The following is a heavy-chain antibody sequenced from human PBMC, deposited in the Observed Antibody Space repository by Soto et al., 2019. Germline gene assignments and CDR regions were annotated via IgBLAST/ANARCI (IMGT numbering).Heavy chain of an antibody. D-gene: IGHD3-9*01. CDR1: GFTFSSYA. CDR3: ARDYSTPGLFLTDPTRWFDP. CDR2: ISYDGSNK. V-gene: IGHV3-30-3*01. J-gene: IGHJ5*02. Sequence: GGSLILSCAASGFTFSSYAMHWVRQAPGKGLEWVAVISYDGSNKYYADSVKGRFTISRDNSKNTLYLQMNSLRAEDTAVYYCARDYSTPGLFLTDPTRWFDPWGQGTLVTVSS.